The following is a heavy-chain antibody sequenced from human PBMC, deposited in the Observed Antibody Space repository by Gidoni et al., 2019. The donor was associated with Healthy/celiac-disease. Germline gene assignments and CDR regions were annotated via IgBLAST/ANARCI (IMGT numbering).Heavy chain of an antibody. J-gene: IGHJ4*02. CDR2: ISGSGGST. CDR1: GFTFSSYA. Sequence: EVQLLESGGGLVQPGGSLRLSCAASGFTFSSYAMRWVGQAPGKGLEWVSAISGSGGSTYYADSVKGRFTISRDNSKNTLYLQMNSLRAEDTAVYYCAKAAKPLYCSSTSCAHFDYWGQGTLVTVSS. V-gene: IGHV3-23*01. CDR3: AKAAKPLYCSSTSCAHFDY. D-gene: IGHD2-2*01.